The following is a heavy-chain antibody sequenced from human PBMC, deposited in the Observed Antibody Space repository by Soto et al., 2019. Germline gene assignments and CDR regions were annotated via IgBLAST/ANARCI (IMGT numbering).Heavy chain of an antibody. V-gene: IGHV1-69*04. Sequence: ASVKVSCKASGGTFSSYAISWVRQAPGQGLEWMGRIIPILGIANYAQKFQGRVTITADKSTSTAYMELSSLRSEDTAVYYCARDSFGVSGSYYFDYWGQGTLVTVSS. CDR3: ARDSFGVSGSYYFDY. CDR1: GGTFSSYA. J-gene: IGHJ4*02. CDR2: IIPILGIA. D-gene: IGHD1-26*01.